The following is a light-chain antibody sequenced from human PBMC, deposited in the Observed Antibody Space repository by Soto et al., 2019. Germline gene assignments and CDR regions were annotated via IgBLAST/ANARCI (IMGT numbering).Light chain of an antibody. CDR2: KAS. V-gene: IGKV1-5*03. Sequence: DIQMTQSPSSLSASVVDRVTITCRASQSISDWLAWHQQKPGKAPKLLISKASTLESGVPSRFSGSGSGTEFTLTISSLQPDDFATYYCQQYNSYRMCGQGNKGDIK. CDR1: QSISDW. J-gene: IGKJ1*01. CDR3: QQYNSYRM.